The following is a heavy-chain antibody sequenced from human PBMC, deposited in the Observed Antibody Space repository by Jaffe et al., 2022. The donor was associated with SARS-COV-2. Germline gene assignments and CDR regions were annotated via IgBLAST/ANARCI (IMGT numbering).Heavy chain of an antibody. D-gene: IGHD2-15*01. J-gene: IGHJ5*02. CDR1: GYTFTSYA. V-gene: IGHV1-3*01. CDR3: ARALGYCSGGSCRNWFDP. CDR2: INAGNGNT. Sequence: QVQLVQSGAEVKKPGASVKVSCKASGYTFTSYAMHWVRQAPGQRLEWMGWINAGNGNTKYSQKFQGRVTITRDTSASTAYMELSSLRSEDTAVYYCARALGYCSGGSCRNWFDPWGQGTLVTVSS.